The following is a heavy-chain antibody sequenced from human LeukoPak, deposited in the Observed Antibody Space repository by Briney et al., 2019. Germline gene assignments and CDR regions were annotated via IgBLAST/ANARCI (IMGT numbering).Heavy chain of an antibody. CDR2: IYYSGST. V-gene: IGHV4-39*07. D-gene: IGHD2-2*01. CDR3: AREWGGVVVVPAARSYFDY. CDR1: GGSISSSSYY. J-gene: IGHJ4*02. Sequence: SETLSLTCTVSGGSISSSSYYWGWIRQPPGKGLQWIGSIYYSGSTYYNPSLKSRVTISVDTSKNQFSLKLSSVTAADTAVYYCAREWGGVVVVPAARSYFDYWGQGTLVTVSS.